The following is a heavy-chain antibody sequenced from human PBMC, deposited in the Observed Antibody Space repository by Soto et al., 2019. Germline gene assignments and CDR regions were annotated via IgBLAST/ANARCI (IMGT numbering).Heavy chain of an antibody. CDR1: GFTFSSYD. J-gene: IGHJ4*02. Sequence: EVQMLESGGGLVQPGGSLRLSCAASGFTFSSYDMTWVRQAPGKGLEWVSSITSRDNTYYADSVKGRFTISRDNSKNTLYLQMNSLRAEDTAVYSCAQYTSTWGIHWGQGTLVTVSS. D-gene: IGHD6-13*01. CDR3: AQYTSTWGIH. V-gene: IGHV3-23*01. CDR2: ITSRDNT.